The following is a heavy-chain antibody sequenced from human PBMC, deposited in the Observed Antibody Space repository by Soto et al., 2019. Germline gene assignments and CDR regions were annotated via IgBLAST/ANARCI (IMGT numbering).Heavy chain of an antibody. CDR1: GGSISSGDYY. Sequence: PSETLSLTCTVSGGSISSGDYYWSWIRQPPGKGLEWIGYIYYSGSTYYNPSLKSRVTISVDTSKNQFSLKLSSVTAADTAVYYCARSEVALVPAARGKDWFDPWGQGTLVTVSS. J-gene: IGHJ5*02. CDR3: ARSEVALVPAARGKDWFDP. CDR2: IYYSGST. D-gene: IGHD2-2*01. V-gene: IGHV4-30-4*01.